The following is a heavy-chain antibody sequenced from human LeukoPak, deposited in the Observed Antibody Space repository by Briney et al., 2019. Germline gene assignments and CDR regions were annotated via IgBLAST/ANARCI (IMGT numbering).Heavy chain of an antibody. CDR2: IYSSGNT. Sequence: SHTLSLTCTVSGCSISSCSYHWRWIPQPAGQGLEWIGRIYSSGNTNSNPSLKSRVTISDNSSNNQFSLKRSSVSADDTAEYCCARDRGTTVTRLISRYFDLWGRGGMVTV. V-gene: IGHV4-61*02. CDR3: ARDRGTTVTRLISRYFDL. CDR1: GCSISSCSYH. D-gene: IGHD4-17*01. J-gene: IGHJ2*01.